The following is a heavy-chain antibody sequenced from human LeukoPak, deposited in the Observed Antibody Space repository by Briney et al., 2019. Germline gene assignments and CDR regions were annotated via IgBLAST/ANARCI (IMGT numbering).Heavy chain of an antibody. CDR3: ARASGASRRDAFDI. CDR2: INHSGST. Sequence: PSETLSLTCGVYGGSFSGSYWSWIRKPPGRGLEWIGEINHSGSTNYNPSLKSRVTISVDTSKNQFSLKLSSVTAADTAVYYCARASGASRRDAFDIWGQGTMVTVSS. CDR1: GGSFSGSY. J-gene: IGHJ3*02. V-gene: IGHV4-34*01. D-gene: IGHD4-17*01.